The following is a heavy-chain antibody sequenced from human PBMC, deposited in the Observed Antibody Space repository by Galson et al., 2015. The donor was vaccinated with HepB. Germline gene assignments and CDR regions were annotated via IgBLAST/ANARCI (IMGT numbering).Heavy chain of an antibody. CDR2: INWNGGST. CDR3: ARNGIAAAVTYFDY. CDR1: GFTFDDYG. D-gene: IGHD6-13*01. J-gene: IGHJ4*02. V-gene: IGHV3-20*04. Sequence: SLRLSCAASGFTFDDYGMSWVRQAPGKGLEWVSGINWNGGSTGYADSVKGRFTISRDNAKNSLYLQMNSLRAEDTALYYCARNGIAAAVTYFDYWGQGTLVTVSS.